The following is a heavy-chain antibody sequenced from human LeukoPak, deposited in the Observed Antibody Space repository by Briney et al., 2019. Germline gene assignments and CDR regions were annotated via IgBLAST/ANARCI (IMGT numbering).Heavy chain of an antibody. CDR1: GFTFSSYW. CDR3: ARGATAIADYFDY. J-gene: IGHJ4*02. V-gene: IGHV3-74*01. Sequence: GGSLRLSCAASGFTFSSYWMYCVGQAPGKGLVWVSRINSDGSTTSYADSVKGRFTISRDNSKNTLYLQMNSLRAEDTAVYYCARGATAIADYFDYWGQGTLVTVSS. CDR2: INSDGSTT. D-gene: IGHD2-21*02.